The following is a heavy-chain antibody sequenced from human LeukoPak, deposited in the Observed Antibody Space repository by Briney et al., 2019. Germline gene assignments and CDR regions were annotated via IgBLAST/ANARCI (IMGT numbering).Heavy chain of an antibody. CDR3: AKEGYYDSSGYYYQAFDI. CDR1: GFTFSSYG. D-gene: IGHD3-22*01. J-gene: IGHJ3*02. Sequence: GGSLRLSCAASGFTFSSYGMSWVRQAPGKGLEWVSAISGSGGSTYYADSVKGRFTISRDNSKNTLYLQMNSLRAEDTAVYYCAKEGYYDSSGYYYQAFDIWGQGTMVTVSS. CDR2: ISGSGGST. V-gene: IGHV3-23*01.